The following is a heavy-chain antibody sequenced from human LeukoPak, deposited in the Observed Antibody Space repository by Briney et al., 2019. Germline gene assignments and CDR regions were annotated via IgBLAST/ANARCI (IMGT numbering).Heavy chain of an antibody. CDR1: GFTFSSYG. CDR3: ARDFGLTYYYYYMDV. V-gene: IGHV3-30*02. CDR2: IRYDGSNK. D-gene: IGHD3-3*01. Sequence: GGSLRLSCAASGFTFSSYGMHWVRQAPGKGLEWVAFIRYDGSNKYYADSVKGRFTISRDNSKNTLYLQMNSLRAEDTAVYYCARDFGLTYYYYYMDVWGKGTTVTISS. J-gene: IGHJ6*03.